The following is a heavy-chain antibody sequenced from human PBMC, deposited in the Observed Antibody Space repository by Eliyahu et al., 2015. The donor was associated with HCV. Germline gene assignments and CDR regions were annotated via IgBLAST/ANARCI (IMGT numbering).Heavy chain of an antibody. CDR2: ISGDGGST. CDR1: GFTFDDFA. J-gene: IGHJ6*02. V-gene: IGHV3-43*02. CDR3: AKPRQFLEWLLYGGSVQKDYYGMDV. D-gene: IGHD3-3*01. Sequence: EMQLVESGGGVVQPGGSLRLSCAASGFTFDDFAMHWVRQAPGKGLEWVSLISGDGGSTYYTDSVKGRFTISRDNNKNSLYLQMNSLRTEDTAFYYCAKPRQFLEWLLYGGSVQKDYYGMDVWGQGTTVTVSS.